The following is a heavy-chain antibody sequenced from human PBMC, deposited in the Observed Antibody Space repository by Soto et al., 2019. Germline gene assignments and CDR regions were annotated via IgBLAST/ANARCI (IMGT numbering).Heavy chain of an antibody. Sequence: QVQLVQSGAVMKKPGASVKVSCKASGYTFTSHGISWVRQAPGQGLEWMGWISASNGDTNYAQKYQGRVTVTTDTSTSTGYMELRSLRSEDTAVYYCARMVRGSNIDYYHYMDVWGEGTRVTVAS. CDR1: GYTFTSHG. D-gene: IGHD3-10*01. CDR3: ARMVRGSNIDYYHYMDV. V-gene: IGHV1-18*01. J-gene: IGHJ6*03. CDR2: ISASNGDT.